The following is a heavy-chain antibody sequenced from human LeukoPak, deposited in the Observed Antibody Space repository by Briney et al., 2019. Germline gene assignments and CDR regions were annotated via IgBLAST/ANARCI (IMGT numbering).Heavy chain of an antibody. CDR2: INPNTGDT. V-gene: IGHV1-2*02. Sequence: ASVKVSCKTSGYTFSDYYIHWVRQAPGQGLEWMGWINPNTGDTNYAQKFRGRVTMTRDTSISTAYMELSRLRSDDTAVYYCASAWGRYDSSGPGGGFDYWGQGTLVTVSS. CDR1: GYTFSDYY. CDR3: ASAWGRYDSSGPGGGFDY. J-gene: IGHJ4*02. D-gene: IGHD3-22*01.